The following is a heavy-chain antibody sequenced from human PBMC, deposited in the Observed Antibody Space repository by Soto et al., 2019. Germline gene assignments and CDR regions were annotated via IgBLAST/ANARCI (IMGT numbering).Heavy chain of an antibody. J-gene: IGHJ6*03. V-gene: IGHV4-59*08. CDR3: ARQRCSSTSCYTEKYYYYYYMDV. Sequence: PSETLSLTCTVSGGSISSYYWSWIRQPPGKGLEWIGYIYYSGSTNYNPSLKSRVTISVVTSKNQFSLKLSSVTAADTAVYYCARQRCSSTSCYTEKYYYYYYMDVWGKGTTVTVSS. CDR1: GGSISSYY. D-gene: IGHD2-2*02. CDR2: IYYSGST.